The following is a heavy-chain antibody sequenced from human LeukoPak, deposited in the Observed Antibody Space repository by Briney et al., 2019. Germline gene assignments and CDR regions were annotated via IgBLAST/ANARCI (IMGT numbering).Heavy chain of an antibody. CDR3: AREARAMAAAGPH. Sequence: SETLSLTCTVSGGSISSSSYYWGWIRQPPGKGLEWIGEINHSGSTNYNPSLKSRVTISVDTSKNQFSLKLSSVTAADTAVYYCAREARAMAAAGPHWGQGTLVTVSS. CDR2: INHSGST. CDR1: GGSISSSSYY. D-gene: IGHD6-13*01. V-gene: IGHV4-39*07. J-gene: IGHJ4*02.